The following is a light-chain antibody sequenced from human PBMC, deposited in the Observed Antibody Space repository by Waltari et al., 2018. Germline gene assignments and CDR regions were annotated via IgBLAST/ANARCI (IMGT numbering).Light chain of an antibody. V-gene: IGLV2-14*03. Sequence: FQHPPGQAPKVVIYDVSERPSGVSNRFSGSKSGNTASLTISGLQTEDEADYYCNSHTSSNTWVFGGGTKLTVL. CDR3: NSHTSSNTWV. CDR2: DVS. J-gene: IGLJ3*02.